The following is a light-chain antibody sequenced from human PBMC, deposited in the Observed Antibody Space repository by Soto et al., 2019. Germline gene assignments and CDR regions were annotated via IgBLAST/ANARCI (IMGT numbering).Light chain of an antibody. Sequence: DIVMTQSPLYLPVTPGEPASISCRSSQSLLHTNGFNYLDWYLQKPGQSPQLLIYLGSSRASGVPDRFSGSGSGTDFTLKISRVEAEDVGVYYCMQALQTPRTFG. J-gene: IGKJ1*01. CDR2: LGS. V-gene: IGKV2-28*01. CDR1: QSLLHTNGFNY. CDR3: MQALQTPRT.